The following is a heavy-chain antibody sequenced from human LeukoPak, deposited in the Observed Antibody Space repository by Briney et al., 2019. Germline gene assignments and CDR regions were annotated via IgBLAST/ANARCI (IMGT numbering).Heavy chain of an antibody. J-gene: IGHJ4*02. CDR2: ISYDGSNK. CDR3: ARGSTVGATPFDY. D-gene: IGHD1-26*01. V-gene: IGHV3-30-3*01. CDR1: GFTFSSYA. Sequence: GGSLRLSCAASGFTFSSYAMHWVRQAPGEGLEWVAVISYDGSNKYYADSVKGRFTISRDNSKNTLYLQMNSLRAEDTAVYYCARGSTVGATPFDYWGQGTLVTVSS.